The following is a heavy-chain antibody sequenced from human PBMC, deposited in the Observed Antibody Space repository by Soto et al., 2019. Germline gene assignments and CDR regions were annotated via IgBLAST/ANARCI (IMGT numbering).Heavy chain of an antibody. V-gene: IGHV3-33*01. D-gene: IGHD6-19*01. Sequence: QVQLVESGGGVVQPGRSLRLSCEASGFTFSNYGMQWVRQAPDKGLEWAAVIWYDGNKRFYGDSVKGRFTISRDNSKNTLYLEMNTLTAEDTAVYYCARSSGGGWYPPDYWGQGTLVTVSS. CDR3: ARSSGGGWYPPDY. CDR2: IWYDGNKR. J-gene: IGHJ4*02. CDR1: GFTFSNYG.